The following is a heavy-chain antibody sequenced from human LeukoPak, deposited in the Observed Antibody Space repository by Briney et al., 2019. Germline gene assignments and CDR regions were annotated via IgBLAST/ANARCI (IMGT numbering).Heavy chain of an antibody. V-gene: IGHV1-18*01. J-gene: IGHJ4*02. CDR1: GYTFPSYA. CDR2: ITTYNGNT. Sequence: ASVKVSCKACGYTFPSYAFSWVRQAPGQGLEWMGWITTYNGNTDYAQNLQGRVTLTTDTSTSTAYMELRGLRSDDTAVYFCARVAAGLDYWCQGTLVTVSS. CDR3: ARVAAGLDY. D-gene: IGHD6-25*01.